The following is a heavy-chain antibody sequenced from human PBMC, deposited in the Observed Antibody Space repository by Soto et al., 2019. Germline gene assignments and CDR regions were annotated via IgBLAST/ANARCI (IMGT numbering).Heavy chain of an antibody. Sequence: GGSLRLSCAASGFTFSNAWMNWVRQAPGKGLEWVGRIKSKTDGGTTDYAAPVKGRFTISRDDSKNTLYLQMNGLKTEDTAVYYCTTVGQLLWFGELSYYYGMDVWGQGTTVTVSS. CDR1: GFTFSNAW. V-gene: IGHV3-15*07. CDR3: TTVGQLLWFGELSYYYGMDV. D-gene: IGHD3-10*01. J-gene: IGHJ6*02. CDR2: IKSKTDGGTT.